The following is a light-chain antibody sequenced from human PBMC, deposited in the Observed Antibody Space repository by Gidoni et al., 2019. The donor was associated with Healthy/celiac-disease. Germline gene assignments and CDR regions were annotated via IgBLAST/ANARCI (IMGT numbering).Light chain of an antibody. CDR2: QDS. J-gene: IGLJ2*01. CDR3: QAWDSSTHVV. V-gene: IGLV3-1*01. CDR1: KLGDKY. Sequence: YELPQPPSVSVSPGQTASITCSGDKLGDKYACWYQQKPGQSPVLVIYQDSKRPSGIPERFSGSNSGNTATLTISGTQAMDEADYYCQAWDSSTHVVFGGGTKLTVL.